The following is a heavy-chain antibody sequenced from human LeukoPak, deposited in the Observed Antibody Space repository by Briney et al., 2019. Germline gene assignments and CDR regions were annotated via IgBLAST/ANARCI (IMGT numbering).Heavy chain of an antibody. J-gene: IGHJ6*03. D-gene: IGHD6-13*01. Sequence: ASVKVSCKASGYTFTGYYMHWVRQAPGQGLEWMGWINPNSGGTDYAQKFQGRVTMTRDTSISTAYMELSRLRSDDTAVYYCAKAAAGSQHSYYYYYYLDVWGTGTTVTISS. CDR1: GYTFTGYY. V-gene: IGHV1-2*02. CDR2: INPNSGGT. CDR3: AKAAAGSQHSYYYYYYLDV.